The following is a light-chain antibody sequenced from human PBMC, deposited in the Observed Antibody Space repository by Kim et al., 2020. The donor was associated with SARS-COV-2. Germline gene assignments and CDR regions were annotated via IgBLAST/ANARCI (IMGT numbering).Light chain of an antibody. CDR2: WAS. J-gene: IGKJ1*01. CDR1: QSVLYSADNKNY. V-gene: IGKV4-1*01. CDR3: QQCYSDIVT. Sequence: DIVLTQSPDSLAVSLGERATINCKSSQSVLYSADNKNYLAWYQQKPGQPPKLLIYWASTRESGVPDRFSGSGSGTNFTPTISSLQVEDVANYSSQQCYSDIVTFGQGTKLDI.